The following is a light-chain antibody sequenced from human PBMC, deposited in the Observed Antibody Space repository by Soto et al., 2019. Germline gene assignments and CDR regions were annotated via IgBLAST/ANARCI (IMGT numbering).Light chain of an antibody. CDR2: WAS. Sequence: DIVMTQSPDSLAVSLDERAPMNXXSSQXVLYNWNDKNHLAWYQQKPGQHPKLLIYWASXRESGVPDRFSGSGSGTDFTLTISSLQAEDVAVYYCQQYYSTPLTFGGGTKVDIK. CDR1: QXVLYNWNDKNH. CDR3: QQYYSTPLT. V-gene: IGKV4-1*01. J-gene: IGKJ4*01.